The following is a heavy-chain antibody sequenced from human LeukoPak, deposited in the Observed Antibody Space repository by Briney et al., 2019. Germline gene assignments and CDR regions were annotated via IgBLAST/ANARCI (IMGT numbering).Heavy chain of an antibody. CDR2: FYNSGSS. Sequence: SSETLSLTCSVSGVSISSFYWTWIRRVPGKGLEWIGYFYNSGSSDYNPSLKSRATFSEDTSKNHFSLSLSAVTAADTAVYYCARDGPVKWGQGTLVTVSS. CDR1: GVSISSFY. V-gene: IGHV4-59*12. CDR3: ARDGPVK. D-gene: IGHD3-22*01. J-gene: IGHJ4*02.